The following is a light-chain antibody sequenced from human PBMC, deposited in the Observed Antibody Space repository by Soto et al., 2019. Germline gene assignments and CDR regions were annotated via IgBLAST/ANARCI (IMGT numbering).Light chain of an antibody. V-gene: IGLV1-44*01. CDR2: GNN. CDR3: AAWDDSLNGHVV. CDR1: RSNIGSNT. Sequence: QSVLTQPPSASGTPGQRVTISCSGSRSNIGSNTVNWYQQLPGTAPKLLIYGNNERPSGVPDRFSGSKSATSASLAISGLQSEDEADYYCAAWDDSLNGHVVFGGGTKLTVL. J-gene: IGLJ2*01.